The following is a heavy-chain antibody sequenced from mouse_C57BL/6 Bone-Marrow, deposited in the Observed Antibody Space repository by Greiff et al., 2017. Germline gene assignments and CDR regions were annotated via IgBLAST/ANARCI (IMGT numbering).Heavy chain of an antibody. D-gene: IGHD1-1*01. CDR3: AREREGPLLLRHGAMDY. CDR1: GYTFTSYG. CDR2: IYPRSGNT. J-gene: IGHJ4*01. Sequence: QVQLQQSGAELARPGASVKLSCKASGYTFTSYGISWVKQRTGQGLEWIGEIYPRSGNTYYNEKFKGKATLTADKSSSTAYMELRSLTSEDSAVYFCAREREGPLLLRHGAMDYGGQGTSVTVAS. V-gene: IGHV1-81*01.